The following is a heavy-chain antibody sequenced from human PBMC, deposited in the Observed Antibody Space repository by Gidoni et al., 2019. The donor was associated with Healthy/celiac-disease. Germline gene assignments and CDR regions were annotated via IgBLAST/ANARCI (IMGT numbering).Heavy chain of an antibody. Sequence: EVQLVESGGGLIQPGGSLRLSCAASGFTVSSNYMRWVRQAPGKGLEWVSVIYSGGSTYYADSVKGRFTISRDNSKNTLYLQMNSLRAEDTAVYYCARPEGIAAAGSYYYYGMDVWGQGTTVTVSS. CDR3: ARPEGIAAAGSYYYYGMDV. D-gene: IGHD6-13*01. J-gene: IGHJ6*02. CDR2: IYSGGST. CDR1: GFTVSSNY. V-gene: IGHV3-53*01.